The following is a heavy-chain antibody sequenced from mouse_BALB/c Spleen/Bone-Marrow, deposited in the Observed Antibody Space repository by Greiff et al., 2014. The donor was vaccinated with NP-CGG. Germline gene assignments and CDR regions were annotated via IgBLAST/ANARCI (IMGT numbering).Heavy chain of an antibody. J-gene: IGHJ3*01. V-gene: IGHV5-4*02. CDR2: ISDGGTYT. Sequence: EVKLMESGGGLVKPGGSLELSCAASGFTFSDYYIYWVRQTPEKRLEWVATISDGGTYTYYPDTVKGRFTISRDNAKNNLYLQMNGLKSEDTAMYYCVRDGDYRYACFTYWGQGTLVTVSA. D-gene: IGHD2-14*01. CDR3: VRDGDYRYACFTY. CDR1: GFTFSDYY.